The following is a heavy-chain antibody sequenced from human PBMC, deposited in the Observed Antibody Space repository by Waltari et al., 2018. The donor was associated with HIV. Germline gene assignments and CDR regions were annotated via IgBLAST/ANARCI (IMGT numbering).Heavy chain of an antibody. CDR3: ARSMDYYGSGRAFDY. Sequence: EVQLVQSGAEVKKPGESLKNSSKGSGYSFTSYWIAWVRQMPGKGLEWMGIIYPGDSDTRYSPSFQGQVTISADKSISTAYLQWSSLKASDTAMYYCARSMDYYGSGRAFDYWGQGTLVTVSS. D-gene: IGHD3-10*01. J-gene: IGHJ4*02. V-gene: IGHV5-51*01. CDR2: IYPGDSDT. CDR1: GYSFTSYW.